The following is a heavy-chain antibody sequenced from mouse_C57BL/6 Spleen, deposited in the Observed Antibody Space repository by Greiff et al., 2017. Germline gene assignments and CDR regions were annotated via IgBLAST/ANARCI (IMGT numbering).Heavy chain of an antibody. J-gene: IGHJ4*01. Sequence: DVQLQESGPGLVKPSQSLSLTCSVTGYSITSGYYWNWIRQFPGNKLEWMGYISYDGSNNYNPSLKNRISITRDTSKNQFFLKLNSVTTEDTATYYCAREGHAMDYWGQGTSVTVSS. D-gene: IGHD3-3*01. CDR3: AREGHAMDY. V-gene: IGHV3-6*01. CDR1: GYSITSGYY. CDR2: ISYDGSN.